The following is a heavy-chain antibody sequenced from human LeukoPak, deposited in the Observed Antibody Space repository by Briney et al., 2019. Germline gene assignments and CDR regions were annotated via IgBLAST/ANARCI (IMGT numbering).Heavy chain of an antibody. CDR2: IKQDGVEQ. V-gene: IGHV3-7*05. J-gene: IGHJ5*02. CDR3: ARISQRSFDP. CDR1: GFTFSSYW. D-gene: IGHD2-15*01. Sequence: GGSLRLSCAASGFTFSSYWMSWVRQAPGKGLEWVANIKQDGVEQYYVDSVEGRFTISRDNAKSALFLQMNSLRAEDTAVYYCARISQRSFDPCGQGTLVTVSS.